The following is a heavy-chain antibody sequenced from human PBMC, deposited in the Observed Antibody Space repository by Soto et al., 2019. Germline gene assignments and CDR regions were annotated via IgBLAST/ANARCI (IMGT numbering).Heavy chain of an antibody. CDR2: ISAYNGNT. CDR1: GYTFTSYG. J-gene: IGHJ6*03. Sequence: QVQLVQSGAEVKKPGASVKVSCKASGYTFTSYGISWVRQAPGQGLEWMGWISAYNGNTNYAQKLQGRVTMTTDTSTSTAYMELRSLRSDDTAVYYCARGNEKPLSLRYSGYDPTGYYYYMDVWGKGTTVTVSS. V-gene: IGHV1-18*01. D-gene: IGHD5-12*01. CDR3: ARGNEKPLSLRYSGYDPTGYYYYMDV.